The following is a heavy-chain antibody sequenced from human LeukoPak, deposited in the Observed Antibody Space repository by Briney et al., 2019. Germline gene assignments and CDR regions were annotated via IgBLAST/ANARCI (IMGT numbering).Heavy chain of an antibody. Sequence: AGGSLRLSCAASGFTFSNYAMSWVRQAPGKGLEWVSSINHHSGFIYYADSVKGRFTISRDNAQSSLYLEMNSLRAEDTAVYYCARDHRYKKPSLAYRRFDLWGPGTLVTVSS. V-gene: IGHV3-21*01. CDR3: ARDHRYKKPSLAYRRFDL. J-gene: IGHJ5*02. D-gene: IGHD2-2*02. CDR1: GFTFSNYA. CDR2: INHHSGFI.